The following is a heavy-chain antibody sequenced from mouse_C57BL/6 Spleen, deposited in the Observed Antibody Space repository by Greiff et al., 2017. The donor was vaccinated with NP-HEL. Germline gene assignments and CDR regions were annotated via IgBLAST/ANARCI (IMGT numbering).Heavy chain of an antibody. CDR3: ARGHYYGSSNDY. V-gene: IGHV5-17*01. CDR1: GFTFSDYG. J-gene: IGHJ2*01. Sequence: EVMLVESGGGLVKPGGSLKLSCAASGFTFSDYGMHWVRQAPETGLEWVAYISSGSSTIYYADTVKGRFTISRDNAKNTLFLQMTSLRSEDTAMYYCARGHYYGSSNDYWGQGTTLTVSS. CDR2: ISSGSSTI. D-gene: IGHD1-1*01.